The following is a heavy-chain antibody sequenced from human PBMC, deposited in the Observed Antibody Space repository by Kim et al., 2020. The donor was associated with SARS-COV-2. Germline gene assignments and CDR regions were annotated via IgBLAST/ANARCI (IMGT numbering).Heavy chain of an antibody. D-gene: IGHD2-21*02. J-gene: IGHJ6*02. Sequence: VKGRFTISRDNSKNTLYLQMNSLRAEDTAVYYCAREMGICGGDSRCGMDVWGQGTTVTVSS. V-gene: IGHV3-30*07. CDR3: AREMGICGGDSRCGMDV.